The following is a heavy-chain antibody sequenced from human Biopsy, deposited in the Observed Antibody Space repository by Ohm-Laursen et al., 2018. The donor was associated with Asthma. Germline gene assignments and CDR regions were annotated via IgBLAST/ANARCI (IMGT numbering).Heavy chain of an antibody. Sequence: SLRLSCTASGFTFGSYGLHWIRQAPGKGLEWVADIWFDGSNKHYADSVKGRFTISRDNSKNTLYLQMNSLRAEDTALYYCGRERSYMVDYWGQGTLVIVSS. V-gene: IGHV3-33*01. CDR3: GRERSYMVDY. D-gene: IGHD3-10*01. CDR2: IWFDGSNK. CDR1: GFTFGSYG. J-gene: IGHJ4*02.